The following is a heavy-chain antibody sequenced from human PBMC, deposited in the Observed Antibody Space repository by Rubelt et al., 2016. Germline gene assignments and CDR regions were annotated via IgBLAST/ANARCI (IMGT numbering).Heavy chain of an antibody. Sequence: QLQLVQSGAEVKKPGASVKVSCKASGYTLTTYGISWVRQAPGHGLAWMGWINPYNGNTHYAQRIQGRVTMTTVTSPGPVYMELRSLGSEDTAVYYCARDAAGYYYMDVWGKGTTVTVSS. D-gene: IGHD6-25*01. CDR3: ARDAAGYYYMDV. CDR1: GYTLTTYG. V-gene: IGHV1-18*01. J-gene: IGHJ6*03. CDR2: INPYNGNT.